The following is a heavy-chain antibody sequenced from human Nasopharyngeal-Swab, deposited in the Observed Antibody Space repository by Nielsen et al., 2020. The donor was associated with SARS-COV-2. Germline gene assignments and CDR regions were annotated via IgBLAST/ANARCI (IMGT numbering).Heavy chain of an antibody. J-gene: IGHJ4*02. D-gene: IGHD2-15*01. Sequence: GESLKVSCKTSGYTFTDYYMHWVRQAPGQGLEWMGRINPNSGDTNYAQNFQGGVTMTRDTSISTAYMELSRLRSDDTAVYYCARMIYCSGGRCYSDPIDYWGQGTLVTVSS. CDR2: INPNSGDT. V-gene: IGHV1-2*06. CDR3: ARMIYCSGGRCYSDPIDY. CDR1: GYTFTDYY.